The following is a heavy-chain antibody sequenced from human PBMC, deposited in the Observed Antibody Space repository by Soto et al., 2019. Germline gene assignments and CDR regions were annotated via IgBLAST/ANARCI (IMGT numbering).Heavy chain of an antibody. D-gene: IGHD3-9*01. CDR1: GYTLTSYD. CDR2: MNPNSGNT. CDR3: ARGIGVRYYDILTGYYSAPNDAFDI. Sequence: EASVKVSCKASGYTLTSYDINWVRQATGQGLEWMGWMNPNSGNTGYAQKFQGRVTMTRNTSISTAYMELSSLRSEDTAVYYCARGIGVRYYDILTGYYSAPNDAFDIWGQGTMVTLSS. J-gene: IGHJ3*02. V-gene: IGHV1-8*01.